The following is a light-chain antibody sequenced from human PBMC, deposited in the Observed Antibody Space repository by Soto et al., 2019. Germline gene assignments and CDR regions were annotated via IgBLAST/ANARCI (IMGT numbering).Light chain of an antibody. CDR3: QQRSNWLYT. V-gene: IGKV3-11*01. Sequence: EIVLTQSPATLSLSPGARATLSCRASQSVSTYLAWYQQKPGQAPRLLIYDASNRATGIPARFSGSGSGTDFTLTISSLEPEDFALYYCQQRSNWLYTFGQGTKLEIQ. CDR2: DAS. J-gene: IGKJ2*01. CDR1: QSVSTY.